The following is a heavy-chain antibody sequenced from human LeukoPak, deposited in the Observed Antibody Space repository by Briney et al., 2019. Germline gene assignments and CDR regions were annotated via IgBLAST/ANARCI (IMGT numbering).Heavy chain of an antibody. CDR2: MNIDGSVR. Sequence: PGGSLRLSCAASGFTFTICAMNWVRQAPGKGLVWVSRMNIDGSVRNHADPVKGRFTISRDNAKNTLFLQMNSLRAEDTAVYYCARVYISSTWFDFWGQGTLVTVSS. V-gene: IGHV3-74*01. CDR1: GFTFTICA. CDR3: ARVYISSTWFDF. J-gene: IGHJ5*01. D-gene: IGHD3-3*02.